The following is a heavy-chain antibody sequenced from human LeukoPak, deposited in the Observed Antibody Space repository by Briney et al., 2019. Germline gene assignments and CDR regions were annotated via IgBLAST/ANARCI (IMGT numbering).Heavy chain of an antibody. CDR1: GFTFSSYA. J-gene: IGHJ4*02. V-gene: IGHV3-30-3*01. D-gene: IGHD3-22*01. Sequence: GGSLRLSCAASGFTFSSYAMHWVRQAPGEGLEWVAVISYDGSNKYYADSVKGRFTISRDNSKNTLYLQMNSLRAEDTAVYYCARDDNDSSGFGDYWGQGTLVTVSS. CDR2: ISYDGSNK. CDR3: ARDDNDSSGFGDY.